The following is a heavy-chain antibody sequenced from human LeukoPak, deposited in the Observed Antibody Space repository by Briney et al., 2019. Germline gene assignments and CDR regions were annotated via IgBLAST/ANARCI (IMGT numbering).Heavy chain of an antibody. CDR1: GFTFSSYE. CDR3: AKGGIHRGYYYYYMDV. J-gene: IGHJ6*03. Sequence: GGSLRFSCAASGFTFSSYEMNWVRQAPGKGLEWVSYISSSGSTIYYADSVKGRFTISRDNAKNSLYLQMNSLRAEDTALYYCAKGGIHRGYYYYYMDVWGKGTTVTISS. V-gene: IGHV3-48*03. CDR2: ISSSGSTI. D-gene: IGHD6-13*01.